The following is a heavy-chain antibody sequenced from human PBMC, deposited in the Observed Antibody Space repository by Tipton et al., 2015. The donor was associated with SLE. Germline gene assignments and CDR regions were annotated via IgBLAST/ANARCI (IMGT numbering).Heavy chain of an antibody. CDR3: ARGSGDWDY. CDR1: GGSISSYF. Sequence: TLSLTCTVSGGSISSYFWNWIRQPAGKGLEWIGRIYTSGSTYYNPSLENRVTISVDTSNNYFSLTLTSVTAADTGVYYCARGSGDWDYWGQGTLVTVSS. J-gene: IGHJ4*02. CDR2: IYTSGST. V-gene: IGHV4-4*07. D-gene: IGHD2-21*01.